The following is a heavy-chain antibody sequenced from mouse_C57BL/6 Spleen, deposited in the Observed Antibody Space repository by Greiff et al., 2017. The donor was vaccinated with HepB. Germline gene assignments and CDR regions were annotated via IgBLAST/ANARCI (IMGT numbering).Heavy chain of an antibody. D-gene: IGHD1-1*01. V-gene: IGHV1-69*01. CDR1: GYTFTSYW. CDR2: IDPSDSYT. CDR3: ARRESYYGSSYLNFDV. Sequence: QVQLQQPGAELVMPGASVKLSCKASGYTFTSYWMHWVKQRPGQGLEWIGEIDPSDSYTNYNQKFKGKSTLTVDKSSSTAYMQLSSLTSEDSAVYYCARRESYYGSSYLNFDVWGTGTTDTVSS. J-gene: IGHJ1*03.